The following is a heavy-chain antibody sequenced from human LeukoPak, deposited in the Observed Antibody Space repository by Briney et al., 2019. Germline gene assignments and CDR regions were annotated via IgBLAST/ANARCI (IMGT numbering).Heavy chain of an antibody. D-gene: IGHD3-10*01. J-gene: IGHJ5*02. CDR3: ARSIGLGSGWFDP. CDR1: GGSIRSYY. Sequence: SETLSLTCTASGGSIRSYYWSWIRQPAGKGLEWIGRIHTSGSANYNPSLKSRVTMSVDTSKNQFSLKLSSVTATDTALYYCARSIGLGSGWFDPWGQGTLVTVSS. CDR2: IHTSGSA. V-gene: IGHV4-4*07.